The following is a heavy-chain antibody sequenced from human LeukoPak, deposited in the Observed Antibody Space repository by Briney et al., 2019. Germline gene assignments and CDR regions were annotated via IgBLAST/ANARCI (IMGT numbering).Heavy chain of an antibody. Sequence: SETLSLTCAVYGGSFSGYYWSRIRQPPGKGLEWIGEINHSGSTNYNPSLKSRVTISVDTSKNQFSLKLSSVTAADTAVCYCARADILTGYYPGDWFDPWGQGTLVTVSS. CDR1: GGSFSGYY. CDR2: INHSGST. D-gene: IGHD3-9*01. V-gene: IGHV4-34*01. J-gene: IGHJ5*02. CDR3: ARADILTGYYPGDWFDP.